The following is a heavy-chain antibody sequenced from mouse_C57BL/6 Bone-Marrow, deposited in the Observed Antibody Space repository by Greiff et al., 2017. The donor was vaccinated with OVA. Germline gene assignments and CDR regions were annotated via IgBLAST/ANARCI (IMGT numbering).Heavy chain of an antibody. CDR3: ARGLDYFDY. V-gene: IGHV1-4*01. CDR2: INPSSGYT. J-gene: IGHJ2*01. CDR1: GYTFTSYT. Sequence: VKLMESGAELARPGASVKMSCKASGYTFTSYTMHWVKQRPGQGLEWIGYINPSSGYTKYNQKFKDKATLTADKSSSTAYMQLSSLTSEDSAVYYCARGLDYFDYWGQGTTLTVSS. D-gene: IGHD4-1*01.